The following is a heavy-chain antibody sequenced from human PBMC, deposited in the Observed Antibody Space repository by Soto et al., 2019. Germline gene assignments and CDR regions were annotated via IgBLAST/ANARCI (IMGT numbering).Heavy chain of an antibody. CDR2: INTDGSST. CDR1: GFTISSYW. J-gene: IGHJ4*02. CDR3: TRRLSVVGTSSFDY. D-gene: IGHD2-15*01. Sequence: EVQLVESGGGLVQPGGSLRLSCAASGFTISSYWMHWVRQAPGKGPVWVSRINTDGSSTSYADSVKGRFTTSRDNAKNTLYLQVNSLRAEDTAVYYCTRRLSVVGTSSFDYWGQGTLVTVSS. V-gene: IGHV3-74*01.